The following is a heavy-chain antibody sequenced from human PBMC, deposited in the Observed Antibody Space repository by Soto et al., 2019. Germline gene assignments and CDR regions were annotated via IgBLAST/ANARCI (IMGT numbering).Heavy chain of an antibody. CDR1: GGSFSGYY. D-gene: IGHD3-10*01. V-gene: IGHV4-34*01. J-gene: IGHJ4*02. CDR2: INHSGST. Sequence: QVQLQQWGAGLLKPSETLSLTCAVYGGSFSGYYWTWIRQPPGTGLEWIGEINHSGSTNYNPSLKSRVTISADTPKNHFSLKLTPVTAAAPAVSYCARDKITSLFDYWGQGTLVTVSS. CDR3: ARDKITSLFDY.